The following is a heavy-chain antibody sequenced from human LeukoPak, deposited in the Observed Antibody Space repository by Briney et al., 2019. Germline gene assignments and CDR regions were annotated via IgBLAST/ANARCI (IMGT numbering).Heavy chain of an antibody. CDR2: ISGSGGST. V-gene: IGHV3-23*01. D-gene: IGHD3-22*01. J-gene: IGHJ4*02. Sequence: GGSLRLSCAASGFTFSSYAMSWVRQAPGKGLEWVSAISGSGGSTYYADSVKGRFTISRDNSKNTLYLQMNSLRAEGTAVYYCAKGIDYDSSGYTYFDYWGQGTLVTVSS. CDR1: GFTFSSYA. CDR3: AKGIDYDSSGYTYFDY.